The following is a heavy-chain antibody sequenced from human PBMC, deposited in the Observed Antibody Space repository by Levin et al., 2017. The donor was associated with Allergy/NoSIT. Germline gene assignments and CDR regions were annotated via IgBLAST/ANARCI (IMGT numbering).Heavy chain of an antibody. CDR3: AREGVEWWYYYYYGMDV. Sequence: GGSLRLSCAASGFTFSSYAMHWVRQAPGKGLEWVAVISYDGSNKYYADSVKGRFTISRDNSKNTLYLQMNSLRAEDTAVYYCAREGVEWWYYYYYGMDVWGQGTTVTVSS. V-gene: IGHV3-30*04. CDR2: ISYDGSNK. CDR1: GFTFSSYA. D-gene: IGHD3-3*01. J-gene: IGHJ6*02.